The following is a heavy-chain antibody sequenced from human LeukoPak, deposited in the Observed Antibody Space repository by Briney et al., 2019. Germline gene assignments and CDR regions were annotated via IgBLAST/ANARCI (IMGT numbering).Heavy chain of an antibody. D-gene: IGHD1-14*01. J-gene: IGHJ1*01. V-gene: IGHV4-31*11. CDR1: GGSISSAVYS. CDR2: MYYSGST. CDR3: ARVDRYHEFFQH. Sequence: SETPSLTCAVSGGSISSAVYSWSWIRQYPGKGLEWLGSMYYSGSTYSNPSLKSRLTISVDTSKNQFSLKVTSVTAADTAVYYCARVDRYHEFFQHWGQGTLVTVSS.